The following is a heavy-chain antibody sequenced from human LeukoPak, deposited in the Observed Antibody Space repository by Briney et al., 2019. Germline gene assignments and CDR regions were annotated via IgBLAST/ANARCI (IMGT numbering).Heavy chain of an antibody. CDR1: GFTFHDYG. J-gene: IGHJ4*02. CDR2: ISWNGGTI. D-gene: IGHD5-12*01. Sequence: PGGSLRLSCAASGFTFHDYGMHWVRQAPGKGLEWVSGISWNGGTIGYADSVKGRFTISRDTAKNSLYLQMNSLRAEDTAFYYCAKEVSGYDGVYDYWGQGTLVTVSS. CDR3: AKEVSGYDGVYDY. V-gene: IGHV3-9*01.